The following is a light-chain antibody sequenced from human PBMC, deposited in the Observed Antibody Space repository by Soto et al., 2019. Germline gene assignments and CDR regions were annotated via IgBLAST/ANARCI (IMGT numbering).Light chain of an antibody. J-gene: IGKJ1*01. CDR1: QSVSSN. Sequence: EIVMTPSPATLSVSPVERATLSCRAGQSVSSNLAWYQQKPGQAPRLLIYGASTRATGIPARFSGSGSGTEFTLTISSLQSEDFAVYYCQQYNNWPPGTFGQGTKVDIK. CDR2: GAS. V-gene: IGKV3-15*01. CDR3: QQYNNWPPGT.